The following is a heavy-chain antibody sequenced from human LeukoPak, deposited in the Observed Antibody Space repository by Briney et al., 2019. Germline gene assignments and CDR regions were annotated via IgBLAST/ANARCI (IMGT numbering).Heavy chain of an antibody. J-gene: IGHJ4*02. V-gene: IGHV4-30-2*01. CDR2: IYHSGST. Sequence: SETLSLTCAVSGGSISSGGYSWSWIRQPPGKGLEWIGYIYHSGSTYYNPSLKSRVTISVDRSKNQFSLKLRTATAADTAVYYCARIEDVTRGYNHAYYFDYWGQGTLVTVSS. CDR3: ARIEDVTRGYNHAYYFDY. CDR1: GGSISSGGYS. D-gene: IGHD5-18*01.